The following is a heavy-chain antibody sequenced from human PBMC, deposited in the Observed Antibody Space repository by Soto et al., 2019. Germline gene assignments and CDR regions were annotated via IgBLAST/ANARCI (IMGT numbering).Heavy chain of an antibody. Sequence: SETLSLTCIVSGESISSSSYYWGWIRQPPGTGLEWIGSIYYSGRTYYNPSFKSRVTIPIDTSKNQFSLKLSSVTATDTPLHYCARQRSTVVTQASFDHWGQGALPTVSS. CDR3: ARQRSTVVTQASFDH. V-gene: IGHV4-39*01. D-gene: IGHD2-21*02. J-gene: IGHJ4*02. CDR2: IYYSGRT. CDR1: GESISSSSYY.